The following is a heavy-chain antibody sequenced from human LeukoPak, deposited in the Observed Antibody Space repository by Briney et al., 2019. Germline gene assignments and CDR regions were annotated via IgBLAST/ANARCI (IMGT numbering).Heavy chain of an antibody. CDR2: ISSSGSTI. D-gene: IGHD5-18*01. CDR1: GFTFSSYA. J-gene: IGHJ6*03. CDR3: ARDGGYSYGAYYYYYYMDV. V-gene: IGHV3-11*04. Sequence: GGSLRLSCAASGFTFSSYAMSWIRQAPGKGLEWVSYISSSGSTIYYADSVKGRFTISRDNAKNSLYLQMNSLRAEDTAVYYCARDGGYSYGAYYYYYYMDVWGKGTTVTVSS.